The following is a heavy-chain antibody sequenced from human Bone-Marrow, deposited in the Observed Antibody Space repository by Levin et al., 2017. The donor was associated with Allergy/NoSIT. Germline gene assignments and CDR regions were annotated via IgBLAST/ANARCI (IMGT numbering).Heavy chain of an antibody. CDR3: ATLQGSTVTNTNWFDP. D-gene: IGHD4-17*01. CDR1: GGSISSYS. J-gene: IGHJ5*02. CDR2: IYYSGST. V-gene: IGHV4-59*08. Sequence: PSETLSLTCTVSGGSISSYSCSWIRQPPGEGLEWIGYIYYSGSTNYNPSFKSRVTISVDTSKNQFSLKLTSVTAADTAVYYCATLQGSTVTNTNWFDPWGQGTLVTVSS.